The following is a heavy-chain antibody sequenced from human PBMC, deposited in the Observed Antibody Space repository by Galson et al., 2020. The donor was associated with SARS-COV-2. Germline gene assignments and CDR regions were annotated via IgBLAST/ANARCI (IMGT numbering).Heavy chain of an antibody. J-gene: IGHJ4*02. V-gene: IGHV3-9*01. CDR2: ISWNSGSI. D-gene: IGHD3-22*01. CDR3: AKALRGYYDSSGYFDY. Sequence: SLKISCAASGFTFDDYAMHWVRQAPGKGLEWVSGISWNSGSIGYADSVKGRFTISRDNAKNSLYLQMNSLRAEDTALYYCAKALRGYYDSSGYFDYWGQGTLVTVSS. CDR1: GFTFDDYA.